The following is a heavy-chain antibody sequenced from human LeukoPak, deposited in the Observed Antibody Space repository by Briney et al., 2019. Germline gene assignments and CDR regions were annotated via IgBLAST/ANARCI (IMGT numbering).Heavy chain of an antibody. CDR3: ARDLNAAAGTPGGVY. Sequence: PGGSLRLSCAASGFTFSSYSMNWVRQAPGKGLEWVASISSSSSYIYYADSVKGRFPLSRENAQNSVYPQIHRLSPQDPAVYYCARDLNAAAGTPGGVYWGQGTLVTVSS. CDR2: ISSSSSYI. V-gene: IGHV3-21*01. J-gene: IGHJ4*02. CDR1: GFTFSSYS. D-gene: IGHD6-13*01.